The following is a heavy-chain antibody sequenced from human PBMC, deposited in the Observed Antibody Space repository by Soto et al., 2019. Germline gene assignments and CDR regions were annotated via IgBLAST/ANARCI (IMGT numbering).Heavy chain of an antibody. V-gene: IGHV4-34*01. CDR1: GGSFSGYY. D-gene: IGHD2-15*01. CDR3: ARHRGSGGSCHTNYYGMDV. Sequence: TSETLSLTCAVYGGSFSGYYWSWIRQPPGKGLEWIGEINHSGSTNYNPSLKSRVTISVDTSKNQFSLKLSSVTAADTAVYYCARHRGSGGSCHTNYYGMDVWGQGTTVTVSS. J-gene: IGHJ6*02. CDR2: INHSGST.